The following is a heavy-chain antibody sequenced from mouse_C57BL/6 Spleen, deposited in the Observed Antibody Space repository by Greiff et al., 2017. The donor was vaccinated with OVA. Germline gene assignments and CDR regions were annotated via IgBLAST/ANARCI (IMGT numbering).Heavy chain of an antibody. CDR1: GYTFTSYW. V-gene: IGHV1-69*01. CDR2: IDPSDSYT. J-gene: IGHJ2*01. CDR3: ARSRDSNFDY. D-gene: IGHD2-5*01. Sequence: QVQLQQPGAELVMPGASVKLSCKASGYTFTSYWMHWVKQRPGQGLEWIGEIDPSDSYTNYNQKFKGKSTLTVDKSSSTAYMQLSSLTSEDSAVYYWARSRDSNFDYWGQGTTLTVSS.